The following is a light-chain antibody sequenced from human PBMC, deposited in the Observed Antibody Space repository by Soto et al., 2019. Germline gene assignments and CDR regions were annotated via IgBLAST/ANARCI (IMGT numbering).Light chain of an antibody. CDR2: ASS. CDR3: QQRYTNIQELT. V-gene: IGKV1-39*01. Sequence: DIQMTQSPSSLYASVGDRVTITCRASQSLSSHLNWYQQKPGKAPKLLIYASSSLQSGVPSRFSGSRSGTEFTLTISSLQPEDFATYYGQQRYTNIQELTFGGGTKVEI. CDR1: QSLSSH. J-gene: IGKJ4*01.